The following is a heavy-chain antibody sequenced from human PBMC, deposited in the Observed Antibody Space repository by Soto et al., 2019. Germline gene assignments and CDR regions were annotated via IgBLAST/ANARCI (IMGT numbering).Heavy chain of an antibody. CDR3: ARLDGYDPYFDY. Sequence: PSETLSLTCTVSSGSISTYYWSWIRQPPGKGLEWIGYIYYSGSTNYNPSLKTRVAISMDTSKTQFSLSLSSVTAADTAVYFCARLDGYDPYFDYWGQGALVTVSS. J-gene: IGHJ4*02. V-gene: IGHV4-59*08. CDR1: SGSISTYY. CDR2: IYYSGST. D-gene: IGHD5-12*01.